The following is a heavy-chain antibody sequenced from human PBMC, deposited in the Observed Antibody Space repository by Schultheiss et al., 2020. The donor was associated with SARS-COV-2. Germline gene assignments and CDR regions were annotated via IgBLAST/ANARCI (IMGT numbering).Heavy chain of an antibody. CDR2: IYTSGST. D-gene: IGHD3-10*01. J-gene: IGHJ6*02. V-gene: IGHV4-4*07. Sequence: SETLSLTCTVSGGSISSYYWSWIRQPAGKGLEWLGRIYTSGSTNYNPSLKSRVTMSVDTSKNQFSLKLSSVTAADTAVYYCARGGYYYGSGSYYNPYYYGMDVWGQGTTVTVSS. CDR1: GGSISSYY. CDR3: ARGGYYYGSGSYYNPYYYGMDV.